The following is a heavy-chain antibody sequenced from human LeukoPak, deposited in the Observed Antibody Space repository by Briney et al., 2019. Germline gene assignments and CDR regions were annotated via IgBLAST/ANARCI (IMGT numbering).Heavy chain of an antibody. Sequence: GASVKVSCKASGYTFTRYYMQWVRQAPGQGLEWMGIINPSGCSTSYAQKFQGRVTMTRDTSTSTVYMELSSLRSEDTTVYYCARAYYYDSTGYYPGGDYWGQGTLVTVSS. CDR2: INPSGCST. CDR1: GYTFTRYY. J-gene: IGHJ4*02. V-gene: IGHV1-46*01. D-gene: IGHD3-22*01. CDR3: ARAYYYDSTGYYPGGDY.